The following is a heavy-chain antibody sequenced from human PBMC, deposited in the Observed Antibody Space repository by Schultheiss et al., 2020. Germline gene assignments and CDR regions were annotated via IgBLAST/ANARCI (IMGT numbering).Heavy chain of an antibody. CDR3: ARDTQAAAGTQNYYYYYGMDV. D-gene: IGHD6-13*01. J-gene: IGHJ6*02. Sequence: GESLKISCAASGFTVSSNYMSWVRQAPGKGLEWVSVIYSGGSTYYADSVKGRFTISRDNSKNTLYLQMNSLRAEDTAVYYCARDTQAAAGTQNYYYYYGMDVWGQGTTVTVSS. CDR2: IYSGGST. CDR1: GFTVSSNY. V-gene: IGHV3-53*01.